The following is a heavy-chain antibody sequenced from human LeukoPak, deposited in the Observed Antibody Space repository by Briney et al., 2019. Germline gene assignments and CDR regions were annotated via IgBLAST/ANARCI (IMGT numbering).Heavy chain of an antibody. Sequence: GESLRISCRGYGYSFTSYWISWVRQMPGKGLEWMGRIDPSDSYTNYSPSFQGHVTISADKSISTAYLQWSSLKASDTAMYYCARLAVTSYYYYGMDVWGQGTTVTVSS. CDR2: IDPSDSYT. J-gene: IGHJ6*02. CDR3: ARLAVTSYYYYGMDV. D-gene: IGHD4-17*01. CDR1: GYSFTSYW. V-gene: IGHV5-10-1*01.